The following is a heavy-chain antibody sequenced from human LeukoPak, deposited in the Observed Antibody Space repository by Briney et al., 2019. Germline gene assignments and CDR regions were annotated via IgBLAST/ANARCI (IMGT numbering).Heavy chain of an antibody. CDR2: VHPDTGYA. CDR3: ARGPRNDP. D-gene: IGHD1-14*01. V-gene: IGHV1-8*01. Sequence: ASVKVSCKTAGYPFTNYEINWARQAAGQGLEWMGWVHPDTGYADYAQKFQGRVTMTSDTSISTAYMELSSLRSDDTAVYFCARGPRNDPWGQGTLVTVSS. J-gene: IGHJ5*02. CDR1: GYPFTNYE.